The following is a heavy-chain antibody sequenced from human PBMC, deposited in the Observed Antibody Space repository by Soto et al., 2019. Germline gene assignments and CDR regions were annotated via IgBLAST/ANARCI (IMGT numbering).Heavy chain of an antibody. D-gene: IGHD1-26*01. CDR2: INQSGST. V-gene: IGHV4-34*01. CDR1: GGSFSGFY. Sequence: SETLSLTCAVYGGSFSGFYWSWIRQPPGKGLEWIGEINQSGSTNYNPSLESRVAISVDTSRNQFSLRLSSVTAADTAVYYCAKGTWEARFDPWGQGTLVTVSS. CDR3: AKGTWEARFDP. J-gene: IGHJ5*02.